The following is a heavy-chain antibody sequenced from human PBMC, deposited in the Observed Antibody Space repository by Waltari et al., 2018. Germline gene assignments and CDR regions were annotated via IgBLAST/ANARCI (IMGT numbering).Heavy chain of an antibody. Sequence: QVVMQESGPRLAKPSQTPSLTCSVSGDSIISYEWSWIRQAAGKGLEWIEEISYMGRTNYNPPRNSRVTISMETSKNQFTLRLTSVTAADTDVYFCARRYANAFDIWGPGTILTVSS. D-gene: IGHD3-9*01. V-gene: IGHV4-59*13. J-gene: IGHJ3*02. CDR3: ARRYANAFDI. CDR2: ISYMGRT. CDR1: GDSIISYE.